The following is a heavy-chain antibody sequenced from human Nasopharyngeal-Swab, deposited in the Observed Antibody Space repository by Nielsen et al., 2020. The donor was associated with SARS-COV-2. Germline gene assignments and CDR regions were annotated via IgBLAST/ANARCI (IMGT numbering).Heavy chain of an antibody. CDR3: ARHRRDFGSETGASLWGMDL. D-gene: IGHD3-3*01. J-gene: IGHJ6*02. Sequence: SETLSLTCTVSGGATSSYYWSWIRQSPGRGLEWIGYMHYSGITTYNPSLKSRVTISVDMSKKQFSLNPNSVTAADTAVYYCARHRRDFGSETGASLWGMDLWGQGTTVTVSS. V-gene: IGHV4-59*08. CDR1: GGATSSYY. CDR2: MHYSGIT.